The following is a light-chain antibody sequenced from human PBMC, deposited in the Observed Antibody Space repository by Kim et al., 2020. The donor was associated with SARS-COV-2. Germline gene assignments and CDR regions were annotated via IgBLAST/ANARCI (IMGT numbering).Light chain of an antibody. Sequence: PGETSTLSCRASQSVSSSHLARYQQKPGQAPRLLISGASSRATGIPDRFSGSGSGTDFTLTITRLEPEDFAVYYCQQYSASPPGYTFGQGTKLEI. J-gene: IGKJ2*01. V-gene: IGKV3-20*01. CDR1: QSVSSSH. CDR3: QQYSASPPGYT. CDR2: GAS.